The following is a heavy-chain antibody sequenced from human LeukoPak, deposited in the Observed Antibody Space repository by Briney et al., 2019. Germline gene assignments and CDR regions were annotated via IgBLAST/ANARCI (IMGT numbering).Heavy chain of an antibody. V-gene: IGHV1-69*13. J-gene: IGHJ4*02. CDR3: ARESWGYCSSTSCYEGQFDY. Sequence: SVKVSCKASGGTFSSYAISWVRQAPGQGLEWMGGIIPIFGTANYAQKFQGRVTITADESTSTAYTELSSLRSEDTAVYNCARESWGYCSSTSCYEGQFDYWGQGTLVTVSS. D-gene: IGHD2-2*01. CDR2: IIPIFGTA. CDR1: GGTFSSYA.